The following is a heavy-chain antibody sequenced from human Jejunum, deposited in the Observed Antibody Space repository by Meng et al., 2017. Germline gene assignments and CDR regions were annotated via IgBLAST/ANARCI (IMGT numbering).Heavy chain of an antibody. Sequence: GSLRLSCAVSGGSISAYYWSWIRQPPGKGLEWIGFIHYTGTTNYNPSLNSRVTISVDPSKNQFSLRLTSVTAADTAGYYCARGDDSSGYGDSWGQGTLVTVSS. V-gene: IGHV4-59*01. J-gene: IGHJ4*02. D-gene: IGHD3-22*01. CDR1: GGSISAYY. CDR3: ARGDDSSGYGDS. CDR2: IHYTGTT.